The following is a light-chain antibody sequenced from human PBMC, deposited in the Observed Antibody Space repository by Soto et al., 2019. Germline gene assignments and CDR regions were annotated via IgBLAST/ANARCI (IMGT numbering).Light chain of an antibody. CDR3: SSFARSSTVV. Sequence: QSVLTQPASVSGSPGPSITISCTGSSSDVGGYNYVSWYQQHPGKAPKLMINEVSNRPSGVSNRFSGSKSGNTASLTISGLQAEDEADYYCSSFARSSTVVCGPGTKVNVL. V-gene: IGLV2-14*01. J-gene: IGLJ1*01. CDR2: EVS. CDR1: SSDVGGYNY.